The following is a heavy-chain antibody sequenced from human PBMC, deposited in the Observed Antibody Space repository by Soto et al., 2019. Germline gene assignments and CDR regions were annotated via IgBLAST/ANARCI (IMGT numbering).Heavy chain of an antibody. CDR2: IKGDGSEK. CDR3: GRDEVRNGVGF. Sequence: PGGSLRLSCVASGFTFTNFWMSWVRQAPGKGLEWVANIKGDGSEKRYVDSVKGRLTSSRDNAKNSVYLQMNSLRVEDTALDYCGRDEVRNGVGFWGQGTTGTVSS. V-gene: IGHV3-7*01. J-gene: IGHJ6*02. CDR1: GFTFTNFW.